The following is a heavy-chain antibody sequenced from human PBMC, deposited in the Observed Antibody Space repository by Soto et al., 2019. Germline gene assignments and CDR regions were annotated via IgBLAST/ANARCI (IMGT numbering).Heavy chain of an antibody. CDR2: ISGSGGST. J-gene: IGHJ4*02. CDR3: AQSVAGTDLDY. CDR1: GFTFSSYA. Sequence: GGSVRLSCAASGFTFSSYAMNWVRQAPGKGLEWVSAISGSGGSTHYADSVKGRFTISRDNSKNTLYLQMNSLRAEDTAVYYCAQSVAGTDLDYWGQGTLVTVSS. D-gene: IGHD6-19*01. V-gene: IGHV3-23*01.